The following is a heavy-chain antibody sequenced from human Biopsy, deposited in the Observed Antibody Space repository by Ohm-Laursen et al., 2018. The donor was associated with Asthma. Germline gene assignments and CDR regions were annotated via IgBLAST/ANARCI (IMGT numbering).Heavy chain of an antibody. CDR3: ARGEEVAGTYFKD. Sequence: SLRLPCAASGFTFGDYWMSWVRQVPGKGLEWVANIKHDGSEKNHVDSLKGRFTISRDNAKNSLYLQMNSLRAEDTAVYYCARGEEVAGTYFKDWDQGTLVTVSS. V-gene: IGHV3-7*01. D-gene: IGHD6-19*01. J-gene: IGHJ1*01. CDR2: IKHDGSEK. CDR1: GFTFGDYW.